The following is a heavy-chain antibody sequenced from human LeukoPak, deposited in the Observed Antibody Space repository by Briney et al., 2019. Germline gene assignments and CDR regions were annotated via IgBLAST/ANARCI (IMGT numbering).Heavy chain of an antibody. CDR3: AKSGCSSSSCPGFL. CDR1: GGSISSGYNY. D-gene: IGHD2-2*01. V-gene: IGHV4-61*02. CDR2: IYTSGTT. J-gene: IGHJ4*02. Sequence: SETLSLTCTVSGGSISSGYNYWSWIRQPAGKGLEWIGRIYTSGTTNYNPSLKSRVTISQDTSNNQFSLKLRFVTAADTAVYYCAKSGCSSSSCPGFLWGQGTLVTVSS.